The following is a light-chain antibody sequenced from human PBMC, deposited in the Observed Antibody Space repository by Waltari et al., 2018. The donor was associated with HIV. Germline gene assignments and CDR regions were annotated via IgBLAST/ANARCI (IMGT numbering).Light chain of an antibody. V-gene: IGLV1-44*01. Sequence: QSVLTQPPSPSGTPGQRVTISCSGGRSNIRSNSVHWYQQLPGTAPRLLLYSTNQRPSRVPDRFSGSKSGTSASLAISGLQSEDEADYYCATWDDTLNGVIFGGGTKLTVL. J-gene: IGLJ2*01. CDR1: RSNIRSNS. CDR3: ATWDDTLNGVI. CDR2: STN.